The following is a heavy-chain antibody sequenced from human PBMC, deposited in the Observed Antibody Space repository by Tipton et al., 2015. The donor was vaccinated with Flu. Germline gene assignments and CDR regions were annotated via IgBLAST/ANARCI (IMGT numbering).Heavy chain of an antibody. CDR1: GGSFSGYY. J-gene: IGHJ4*02. D-gene: IGHD6-6*01. Sequence: GLVKPSDTLSLSCAVYGGSFSGYYWSWIRQPPGKGLEWIGEINHSGATNHNSALKSRVTISVDTSKNQFSLKLTSLTAADTAVYYCARGGFIAARPGSVRKFDYWGQGTLVTVSS. CDR3: ARGGFIAARPGSVRKFDY. CDR2: INHSGAT. V-gene: IGHV4-34*01.